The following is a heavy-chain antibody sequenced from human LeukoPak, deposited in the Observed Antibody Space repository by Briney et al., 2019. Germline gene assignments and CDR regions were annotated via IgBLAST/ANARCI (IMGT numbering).Heavy chain of an antibody. CDR2: INPNSGGT. J-gene: IGHJ3*02. CDR1: GYTFTGYY. D-gene: IGHD4-23*01. Sequence: GASVKVSCKASGYTFTGYYMHWVRQAPGQGLEWMGWINPNSGGTNYAQKFQGRVTMTRDTSISTAYMELSRLRSDDTAVYYCARARGQRWWDDAFDIWGQGTMVTVSS. V-gene: IGHV1-2*02. CDR3: ARARGQRWWDDAFDI.